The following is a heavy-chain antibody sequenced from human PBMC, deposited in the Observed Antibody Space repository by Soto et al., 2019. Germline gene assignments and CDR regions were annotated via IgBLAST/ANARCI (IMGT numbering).Heavy chain of an antibody. CDR2: IFHDGNT. J-gene: IGHJ5*02. V-gene: IGHV4-4*02. CDR3: ARHEGWTGPDQ. CDR1: GAPIGSGGW. Sequence: SETLSLTCAVSGAPIGSGGWWSWVRQPPGKGLEWIAEIFHDGNTNYSPSLKSRVTISVDKSQNQFSLNVYSVTAADTAVYYCARHEGWTGPDQWGQGTLVTVSS. D-gene: IGHD2-8*02.